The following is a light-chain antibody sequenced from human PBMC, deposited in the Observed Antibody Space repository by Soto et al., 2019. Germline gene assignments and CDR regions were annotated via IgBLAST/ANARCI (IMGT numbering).Light chain of an antibody. V-gene: IGKV3-11*01. CDR1: QGVFSS. J-gene: IGKJ4*01. Sequence: EIVLTQSPVTLSFSPGERATLSCRASQGVFSSLAWYQQKPGQAPRLLIYDASTRATAIPARFRGSGSGTDFTLTISSLEPEDFAVYYCHQRSNWPLTFGGGTKVEIK. CDR2: DAS. CDR3: HQRSNWPLT.